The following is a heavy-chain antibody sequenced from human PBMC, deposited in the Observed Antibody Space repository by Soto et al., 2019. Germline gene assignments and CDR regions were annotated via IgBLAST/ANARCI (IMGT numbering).Heavy chain of an antibody. V-gene: IGHV3-48*02. J-gene: IGHJ3*02. CDR3: ARDYVLRYFDWSPHPDAFDI. CDR1: GFTFSSYS. D-gene: IGHD3-9*01. CDR2: ISSSSSTI. Sequence: GESLKISCAASGFTFSSYSMNWVLQAPGKGLEWVSYISSSSSTIYYADSVKGRFTISRDNAKNSLYLQMNSLRDEDTAVYYCARDYVLRYFDWSPHPDAFDIWGQGTMVTVSS.